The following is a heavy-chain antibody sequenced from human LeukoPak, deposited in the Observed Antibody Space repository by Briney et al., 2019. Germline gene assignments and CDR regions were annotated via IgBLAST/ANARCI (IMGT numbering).Heavy chain of an antibody. CDR1: GGTFSSYA. V-gene: IGHV1-69*05. D-gene: IGHD3-22*01. CDR3: AVPQTNYYDSSGRYYYYYMDV. CDR2: IIPIFGTA. Sequence: ASVKVSCKASGGTFSSYAITWVRQAPGQGLEWMGGIIPIFGTANYAQKFQGRVTITTDESTSTAYMELSSLRSEDTAVYYCAVPQTNYYDSSGRYYYYYMDVWGKGTTVTVSS. J-gene: IGHJ6*03.